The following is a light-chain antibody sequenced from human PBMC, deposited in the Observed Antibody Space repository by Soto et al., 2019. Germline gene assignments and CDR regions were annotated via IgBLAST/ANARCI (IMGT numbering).Light chain of an antibody. CDR3: QQSYSSPFT. V-gene: IGKV1-39*01. Sequence: DIQMTQSPSSLSASVGDRVTITCRASQSISSYLNWYQQKPGKAPNLLIYAGYSLQSGVPSKFSGSGSGTDFTLTISSLQPEDFATYYCQQSYSSPFTFGPGTKVDIK. J-gene: IGKJ3*01. CDR2: AGY. CDR1: QSISSY.